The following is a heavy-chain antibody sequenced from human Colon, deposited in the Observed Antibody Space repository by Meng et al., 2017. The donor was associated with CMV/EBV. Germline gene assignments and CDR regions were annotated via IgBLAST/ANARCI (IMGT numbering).Heavy chain of an antibody. CDR2: IFQSGST. D-gene: IGHD3-3*01. V-gene: IGHV4-39*07. CDR1: GGSVSSSSYY. Sequence: SETLSLTCSVSGGSVSSSSYYWGWIRQPPGKGLEWIGSIFQSGSTYYNPSLKSRVTISLDTSKNQFSLKLTYVTAADTAIFYCARGIRPTTSSGVPQNDPRDFWGQGMSVTVSS. CDR3: ARGIRPTTSSGVPQNDPRDF. J-gene: IGHJ4*02.